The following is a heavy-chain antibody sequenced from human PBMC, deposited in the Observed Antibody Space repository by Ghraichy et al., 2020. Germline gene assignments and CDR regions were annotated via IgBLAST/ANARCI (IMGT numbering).Heavy chain of an antibody. CDR3: ATTLF. CDR1: GGSISSYY. Sequence: SETLSLTCTVSGGSISSYYWSWIRRAPGKGLEWIGYIHYSGTTSYSPSLKSRVTLSVDTSKNQFSLKLTSVTSADTAVYYCATTLFWGQGILVTVSS. J-gene: IGHJ4*02. V-gene: IGHV4-59*01. D-gene: IGHD3-9*01. CDR2: IHYSGTT.